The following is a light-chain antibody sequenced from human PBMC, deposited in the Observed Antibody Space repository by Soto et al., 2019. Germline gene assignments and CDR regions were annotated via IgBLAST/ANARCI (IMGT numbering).Light chain of an antibody. CDR3: FSYAGSRTWV. Sequence: QSVLTQPASVSGSPGQSITISCTGTSSDVGGYKYVSWYQQHPGKAPKLMIYEATKRPSGISNRFSGSKSGYMASLTISGLQAEDGADYYCFSYAGSRTWVFGGGTQLTVL. V-gene: IGLV2-23*01. CDR1: SSDVGGYKY. CDR2: EAT. J-gene: IGLJ3*02.